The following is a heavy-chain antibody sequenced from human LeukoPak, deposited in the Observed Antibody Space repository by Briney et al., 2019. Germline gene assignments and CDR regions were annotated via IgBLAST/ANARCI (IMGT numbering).Heavy chain of an antibody. CDR1: GDSVYSNSAA. V-gene: IGHV6-1*01. CDR2: TYYRSKWFN. CDR3: AREFSSSAGPDY. Sequence: SQTLSLTCPISGDSVYSNSAAWNWIRQSPSRGLEWLGRTYYRSKWFNDYAVSVQSRISINPDTSKNQFSLQLNSVTPEDTAVYYCAREFSSSAGPDYWGQGTLVTVSS. J-gene: IGHJ4*02. D-gene: IGHD6-13*01.